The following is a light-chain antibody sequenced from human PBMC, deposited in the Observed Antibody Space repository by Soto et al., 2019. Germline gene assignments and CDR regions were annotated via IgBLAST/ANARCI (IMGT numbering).Light chain of an antibody. J-gene: IGKJ1*01. Sequence: IQMTQSPATLSASLGDRVTITCRASQHISDRLAWYQQKPGKAPKVLIFDASHLESGVPSRLSASGSGTEFSLTISSLQPDDFATYYCQHYAYVWTFGQGTKVDIK. V-gene: IGKV1-5*01. CDR1: QHISDR. CDR3: QHYAYVWT. CDR2: DAS.